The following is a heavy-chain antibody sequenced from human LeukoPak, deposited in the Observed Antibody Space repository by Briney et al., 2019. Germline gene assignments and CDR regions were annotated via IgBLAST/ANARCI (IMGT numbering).Heavy chain of an antibody. CDR2: FDPEDGET. D-gene: IGHD5-18*01. J-gene: IGHJ3*02. V-gene: IGHV1-24*01. CDR1: GYTLTELS. Sequence: ASVKVSCKVSGYTLTELSMHWVRQAPGKGLEWMGGFDPEDGETIYAQKFQGRVTMTEDTSTDTAYMELSSLRSEDTAVYYCATDPCGDTAMCAFDIWGQGTMVTVSS. CDR3: ATDPCGDTAMCAFDI.